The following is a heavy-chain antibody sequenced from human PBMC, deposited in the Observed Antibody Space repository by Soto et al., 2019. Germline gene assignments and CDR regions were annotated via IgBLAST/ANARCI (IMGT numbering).Heavy chain of an antibody. CDR1: GFTFSDYY. J-gene: IGHJ5*02. V-gene: IGHV3-23*01. Sequence: GGSLRLSCAASGFTFSDYYMSWIRQAPGKGLERVSYISGSGGSTYYAGSVKGRFTISRDNSKNTLYLQMNSLRAEDTAVYYCAKHPYIAITTARFDPWGQGTLVTVSS. CDR3: AKHPYIAITTARFDP. CDR2: ISGSGGST. D-gene: IGHD3-22*01.